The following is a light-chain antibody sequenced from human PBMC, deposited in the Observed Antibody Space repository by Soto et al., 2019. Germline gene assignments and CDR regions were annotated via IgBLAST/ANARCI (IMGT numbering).Light chain of an antibody. CDR3: QQYGTSRRT. J-gene: IGKJ1*01. CDR1: QTINSNY. Sequence: DIVLTQSPGTLSLSPGERATLSCRARQTINSNYLAWYQQKPGQAPRVLIYGASSRATGIPDRFSGSGSGADFTLTISRLEPEDFAVYYCQQYGTSRRTFGQGTKVEFK. V-gene: IGKV3-20*01. CDR2: GAS.